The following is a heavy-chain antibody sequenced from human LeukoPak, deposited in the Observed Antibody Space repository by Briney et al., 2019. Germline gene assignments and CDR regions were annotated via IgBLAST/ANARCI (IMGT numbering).Heavy chain of an antibody. J-gene: IGHJ4*02. V-gene: IGHV2-5*08. D-gene: IGHD1-1*01. CDR2: AYWDDDN. CDR1: GGSVSSGDSY. Sequence: TLSLTCNVSGGSVSSGDSYWSWIRQPPGKALEWLAFAYWDDDNRYNPSLKNRLTVTEDTSKNQVVLTMTNMDPIDTATYYCAHRRDYNGNWNGGDLDYWGQGTLVTVSS. CDR3: AHRRDYNGNWNGGDLDY.